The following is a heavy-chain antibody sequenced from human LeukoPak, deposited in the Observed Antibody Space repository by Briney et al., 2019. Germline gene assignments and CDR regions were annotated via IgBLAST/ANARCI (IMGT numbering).Heavy chain of an antibody. V-gene: IGHV1-18*01. CDR2: INIHNGKT. CDR3: ARDQLADY. CDR1: GYSFTSYG. Sequence: ASVKVSCKASGYSFTSYGISWVRQAPGQGLEWMGWINIHNGKTNYAKKVRGRVTMTTDTSTSTAYMELRSLRSDDTAVYYCARDQLADYWGQGTLVTVTS. J-gene: IGHJ4*02. D-gene: IGHD3-3*02.